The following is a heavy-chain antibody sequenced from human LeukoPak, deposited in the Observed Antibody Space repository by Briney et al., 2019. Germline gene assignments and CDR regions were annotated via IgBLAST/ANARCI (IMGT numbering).Heavy chain of an antibody. CDR2: ISAYNSNT. D-gene: IGHD3-22*01. Sequence: SVKVSCKASGYTFTSYGISWVRQAPGQGLEWMGWISAYNSNTNYAQNLQGRVTMTTDTSTSTAYMELRSLRSDDTAVYYCAGPRSDSSGYAFDIWGQGTMVTVSS. J-gene: IGHJ3*02. CDR3: AGPRSDSSGYAFDI. V-gene: IGHV1-18*01. CDR1: GYTFTSYG.